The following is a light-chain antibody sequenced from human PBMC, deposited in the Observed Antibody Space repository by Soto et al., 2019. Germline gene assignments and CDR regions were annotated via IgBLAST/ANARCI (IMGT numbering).Light chain of an antibody. J-gene: IGLJ1*01. CDR3: SSYTTSSTRV. CDR2: EVS. Sequence: QSALTQPASVSGSPGQSIAISCTGTSSDVGAYDFVSWYHQHPDKAPKLMIYEVSHRPSGVSYRFSGSKSVNTATLTISGLQAEDDADYYCSSYTTSSTRVFGPGTKLTVL. CDR1: SSDVGAYDF. V-gene: IGLV2-14*03.